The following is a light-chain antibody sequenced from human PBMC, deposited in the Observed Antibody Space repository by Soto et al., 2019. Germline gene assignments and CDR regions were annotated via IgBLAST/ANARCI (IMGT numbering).Light chain of an antibody. J-gene: IGKJ5*01. V-gene: IGKV1-33*01. CDR3: QQYDDLPIT. Sequence: DIQMTQSPSSLSASVGDRVTITCQASQDITSYLNWYQHKPGKAPKLLIYDVSELQTGVPSRFSGRGSGTDFTFTINSLQPDDSGTYYCQQYDDLPITFGQGTRLEIK. CDR1: QDITSY. CDR2: DVS.